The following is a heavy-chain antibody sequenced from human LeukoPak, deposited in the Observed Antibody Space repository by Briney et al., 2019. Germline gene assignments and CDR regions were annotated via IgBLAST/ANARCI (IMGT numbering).Heavy chain of an antibody. CDR3: AGYSYGVRPS. J-gene: IGHJ5*02. V-gene: IGHV6-1*01. CDR2: TYYRSKWYN. D-gene: IGHD5-18*01. Sequence: SQTLSLTCVLSGDSFSSNSAAWDWVRQSPSRGIEWLGRTYYRSKWYNDYAVSVKSRITINPDTSKNQFSLHLNSVTPEDTAVYYCAGYSYGVRPSWGQGTLVTVSS. CDR1: GDSFSSNSAA.